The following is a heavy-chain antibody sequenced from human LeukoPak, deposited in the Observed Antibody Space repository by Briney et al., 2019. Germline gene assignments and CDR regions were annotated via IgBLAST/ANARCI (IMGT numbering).Heavy chain of an antibody. CDR3: ARHGYYYDSSGYYWPYYYYGMDV. Sequence: SETLSLTCTVSGGSISSHYWSWIRQPPGKGLEWIGYIYYSGSTTYNPSLKSRITISVDTSKNQFSLKLSSVTAADTAVYYCARHGYYYDSSGYYWPYYYYGMDVWGQGTTVTVSS. J-gene: IGHJ6*02. D-gene: IGHD3-22*01. CDR1: GGSISSHY. CDR2: IYYSGST. V-gene: IGHV4-59*08.